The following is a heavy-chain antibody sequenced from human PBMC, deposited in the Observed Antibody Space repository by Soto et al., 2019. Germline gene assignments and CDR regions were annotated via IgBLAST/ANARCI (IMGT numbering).Heavy chain of an antibody. CDR3: ARAIERGGWPNEPFDI. Sequence: EVQLLESGGGLVQPGGSLRLSCAASEFTFSNFAMGWVRQAPGKGLEWASGIRSTGTSTYYSDSVRGRFTVTRDNSRDTLNLQMDSMKADDTATYYCARAIERGGWPNEPFDIWGQGTMVRVSS. CDR1: EFTFSNFA. V-gene: IGHV3-23*01. D-gene: IGHD6-19*01. J-gene: IGHJ3*02. CDR2: IRSTGTST.